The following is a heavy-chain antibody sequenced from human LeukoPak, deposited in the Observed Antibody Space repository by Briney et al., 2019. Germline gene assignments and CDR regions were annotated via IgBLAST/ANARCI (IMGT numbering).Heavy chain of an antibody. CDR3: ARDLSGTFDY. CDR1: GYSISSGFY. V-gene: IGHV4-38-2*02. CDR2: IHHSGRT. D-gene: IGHD1-1*01. J-gene: IGHJ4*02. Sequence: QPSETLSLTCTVSGYSISSGFYWGWIRQPPGKGLEWIGNIHHSGRTYYNPTLKSRVTISLDTSKNQFSLKLSSVTAGDTAVYYCARDLSGTFDYWGQGTLVTVSS.